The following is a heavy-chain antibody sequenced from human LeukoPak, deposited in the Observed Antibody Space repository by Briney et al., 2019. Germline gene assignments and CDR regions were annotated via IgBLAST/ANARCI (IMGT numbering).Heavy chain of an antibody. J-gene: IGHJ3*02. CDR1: GGSISSYY. CDR3: ARDHQVGATSHI. Sequence: PSETLSLTCTVSGGSISSYYWSWIRQPPGKGLQWIGYISYSGSTNYNPSLKSRVTISLDTSQNQFSLKLSSVTAADTAVYYCARDHQVGATSHIWGRGTMVSVSS. V-gene: IGHV4-59*01. CDR2: ISYSGST. D-gene: IGHD1-26*01.